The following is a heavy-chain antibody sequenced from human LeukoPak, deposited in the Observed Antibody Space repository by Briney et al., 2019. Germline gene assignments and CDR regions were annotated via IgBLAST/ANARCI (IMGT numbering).Heavy chain of an antibody. D-gene: IGHD6-6*01. Sequence: GGSLRLSWAASGFTFSSYAMSWVRQAPGKGLEWVSAISGSGGSTYYADSVKGRFTISRDNSKNTLYLQMNSLRAEDTAVYYCAKDWYSSSAGILDYWGQGTLVTVSS. CDR2: ISGSGGST. CDR3: AKDWYSSSAGILDY. CDR1: GFTFSSYA. J-gene: IGHJ4*02. V-gene: IGHV3-23*01.